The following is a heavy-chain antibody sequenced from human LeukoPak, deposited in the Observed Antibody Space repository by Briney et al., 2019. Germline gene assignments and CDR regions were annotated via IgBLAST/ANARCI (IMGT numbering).Heavy chain of an antibody. CDR1: GFTPTSYA. CDR2: IRSSGGST. D-gene: IGHD2-15*01. J-gene: IGHJ6*02. Sequence: GRSLRPSCAVSGFTPTSYAMSWVRPAPGGGLGWVSAIRSSGGSTYYADSVMSRCTISRDNSKNTQYPQMKSLRAEDTAVYYCANGACSVGTCANFFPSKSVWGQGTTVTVSS. V-gene: IGHV3-23*01. CDR3: ANGACSVGTCANFFPSKSV.